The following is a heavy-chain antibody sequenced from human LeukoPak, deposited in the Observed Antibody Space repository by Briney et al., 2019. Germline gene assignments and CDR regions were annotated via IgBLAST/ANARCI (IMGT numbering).Heavy chain of an antibody. CDR1: GGSFSDYY. CDR2: INHSGGT. V-gene: IGHV4-34*01. D-gene: IGHD4-23*01. CDR3: ARLAVDDDFDY. Sequence: PSETLSLTCAVYGGSFSDYYWSWIRQPPGKGLEWIGEINHSGGTNYNPSLKSRVTISVDTSKNQFSLKLSSVTAADTAVYYCARLAVDDDFDYWGPGNPGHRLL. J-gene: IGHJ4*02.